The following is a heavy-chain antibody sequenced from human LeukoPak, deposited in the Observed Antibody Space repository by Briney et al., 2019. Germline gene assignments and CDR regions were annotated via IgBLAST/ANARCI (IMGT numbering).Heavy chain of an antibody. J-gene: IGHJ3*02. D-gene: IGHD1-26*01. V-gene: IGHV3-7*03. CDR3: ARRYARSSPDDAFDI. CDR1: GFTFRNYW. CDR2: TKPDGSAE. Sequence: PAGGSLRLSCAASGFTFRNYWMGWVRQAPGKGLEWVANTKPDGSAEYYADSVRGRFTTSRDNANNFLYLQMNRLRSEDTAVYYCARRYARSSPDDAFDIWGQGTMVTVSS.